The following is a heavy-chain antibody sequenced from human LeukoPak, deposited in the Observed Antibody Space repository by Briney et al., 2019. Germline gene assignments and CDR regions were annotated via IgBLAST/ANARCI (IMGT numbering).Heavy chain of an antibody. CDR1: GFSFSSNW. V-gene: IGHV3-7*05. Sequence: GGSLRLSCAASGFSFSSNWMSWVRPAPGKGLEWVANIKQDGSEKYYVDSVKGRFTISRDNAKNSLYLEMNSLRGEDTAVYYCARAATAGTVDYWGQGTLVTVSS. D-gene: IGHD6-13*01. J-gene: IGHJ4*02. CDR2: IKQDGSEK. CDR3: ARAATAGTVDY.